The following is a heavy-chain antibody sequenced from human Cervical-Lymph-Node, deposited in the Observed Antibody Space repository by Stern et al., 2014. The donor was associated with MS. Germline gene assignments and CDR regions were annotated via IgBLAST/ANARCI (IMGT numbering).Heavy chain of an antibody. Sequence: VQLEESGGGLVQPGGSLRLSCAASGFTFSSYSMNWVRQAPGKGLEWISYISYSSSTIYYADSVKGRFTISRDNAKNSLYLQMNSLRAEDTAVYYCARLRTTVTNPDYWGQGTLVTVSS. D-gene: IGHD4-17*01. CDR2: ISYSSSTI. J-gene: IGHJ4*02. V-gene: IGHV3-48*04. CDR1: GFTFSSYS. CDR3: ARLRTTVTNPDY.